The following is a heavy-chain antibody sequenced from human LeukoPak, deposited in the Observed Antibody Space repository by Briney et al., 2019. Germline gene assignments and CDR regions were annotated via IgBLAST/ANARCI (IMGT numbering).Heavy chain of an antibody. V-gene: IGHV3-7*01. CDR3: ARDRASRWSGAFDI. Sequence: SGGSLRLSCAASGFTFSSHWMSWVRQAPGKGLEYVANIKQDGGQKYYVDSVKGRFTISRDNAENSLYLQMNSLRAEDTAVYYCARDRASRWSGAFDIWGQGTMVTVSS. D-gene: IGHD6-13*01. CDR2: IKQDGGQK. CDR1: GFTFSSHW. J-gene: IGHJ3*02.